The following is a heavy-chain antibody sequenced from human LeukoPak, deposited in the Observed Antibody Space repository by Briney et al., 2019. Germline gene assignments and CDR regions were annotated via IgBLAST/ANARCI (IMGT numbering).Heavy chain of an antibody. D-gene: IGHD6-13*01. V-gene: IGHV1-46*03. CDR1: GYTFTIYY. CDR2: INPSGGST. Sequence: ASVKVSCKASGYTFTIYYMHWVRQAPGQGLEWMGIINPSGGSTSYAQKFQGRVTMTRDTSTSTVYMELSSLRSEDTAVYYCASSIAAAGTGFDYWGQGTLVTVSS. J-gene: IGHJ4*02. CDR3: ASSIAAAGTGFDY.